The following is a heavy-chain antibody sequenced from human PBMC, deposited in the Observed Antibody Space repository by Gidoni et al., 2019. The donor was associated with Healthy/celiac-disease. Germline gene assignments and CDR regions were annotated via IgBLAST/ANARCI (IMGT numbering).Heavy chain of an antibody. CDR3: TTVPLGMELYYFDY. D-gene: IGHD1-26*01. J-gene: IGHJ4*02. Sequence: EVQLVESGGGLVKPGGSLRLSCSASGFTFSKAWMSWVRQAPGKGLEWVGRIKSKTDGGTTDYAAPVKGRFTISRDDSKNTLYLQMNSLKTEDTAVYYCTTVPLGMELYYFDYCGQGTLVTVSS. CDR1: GFTFSKAW. V-gene: IGHV3-15*01. CDR2: IKSKTDGGTT.